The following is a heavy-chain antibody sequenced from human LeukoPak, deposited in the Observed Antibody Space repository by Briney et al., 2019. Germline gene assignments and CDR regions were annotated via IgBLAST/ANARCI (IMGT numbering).Heavy chain of an antibody. CDR1: GFTFDDYA. CDR3: AKGPSLDCSSTSCYSYYHYMDV. D-gene: IGHD2-2*01. J-gene: IGHJ6*03. CDR2: ISWNSGSI. Sequence: GGSLRLSCAASGFTFDDYAMHWVRQAPGKGLEWVSGISWNSGSIGYADSVKGRFTISRDNAKNSLYLQMNSLRAEDTALYYCAKGPSLDCSSTSCYSYYHYMDVWGKGTTVTVSS. V-gene: IGHV3-9*01.